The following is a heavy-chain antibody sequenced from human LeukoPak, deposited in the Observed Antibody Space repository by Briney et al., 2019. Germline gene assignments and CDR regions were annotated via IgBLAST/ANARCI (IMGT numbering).Heavy chain of an antibody. Sequence: SETLSLTCTVSGGSIGLYYWAWIRQPPGEGLEWIGYIFHTGSTNYNPSLKSRLTISVDTSRNQFSLRLSSVTAADTAVYYCARHQHAGREHYYGIDVWGQGTTVSVSS. J-gene: IGHJ6*02. CDR1: GGSIGLYY. CDR2: IFHTGST. V-gene: IGHV4-59*08. CDR3: ARHQHAGREHYYGIDV. D-gene: IGHD1-26*01.